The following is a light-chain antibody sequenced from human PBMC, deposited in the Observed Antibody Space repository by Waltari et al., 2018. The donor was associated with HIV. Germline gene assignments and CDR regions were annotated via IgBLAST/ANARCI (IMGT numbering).Light chain of an antibody. CDR1: RSVYYRDDNRND. J-gene: IGKJ1*01. CDR2: PAS. V-gene: IGKV4-1*01. Sequence: DIILTQSPDSLAVSLCGPAPIHCTPTRSVYYRDDNRNDIAWYQHKVAQPPTLLLHPASTSESGVPDRSTGSGAETNFTLTITGLQAEDAAIDFCQQYCGDPPTFGQGTKVEI. CDR3: QQYCGDPPT.